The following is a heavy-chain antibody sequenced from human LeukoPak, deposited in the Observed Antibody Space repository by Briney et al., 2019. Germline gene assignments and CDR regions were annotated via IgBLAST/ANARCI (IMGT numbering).Heavy chain of an antibody. Sequence: GGSLRLSCEVSGFTFHDNAMQWVRQAPGKGLEWVSGISWSSGNVDYADAVKGRFTVSRDNAKNSLYLQMNSLRVEDTAFYYCAKDMSGRNENYWGQGTLVTVSS. CDR2: ISWSSGNV. J-gene: IGHJ4*02. V-gene: IGHV3-9*01. D-gene: IGHD1-14*01. CDR1: GFTFHDNA. CDR3: AKDMSGRNENY.